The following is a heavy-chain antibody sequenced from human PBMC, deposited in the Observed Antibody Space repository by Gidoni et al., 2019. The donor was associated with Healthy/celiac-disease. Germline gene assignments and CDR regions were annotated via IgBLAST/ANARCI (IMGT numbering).Heavy chain of an antibody. CDR3: ASPIIVATPSPDYYYYGMDV. V-gene: IGHV3-30-3*01. Sequence: QVQLVESGGGVVQPGRSLRLSCAASGVTCSSYAMHWVRQAPGKGLEWVAVISYDGSNKYYAASVKGRFTISRDNSKNTLYLQMNSLRAEDTAVYYCASPIIVATPSPDYYYYGMDVWGQGTTVTVSS. CDR1: GVTCSSYA. D-gene: IGHD5-12*01. J-gene: IGHJ6*02. CDR2: ISYDGSNK.